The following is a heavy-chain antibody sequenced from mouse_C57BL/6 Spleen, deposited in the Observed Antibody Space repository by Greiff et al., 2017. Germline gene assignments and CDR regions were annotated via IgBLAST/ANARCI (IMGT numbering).Heavy chain of an antibody. J-gene: IGHJ2*01. Sequence: DVKLQESGPELLRPGVSVRISCKASVSSFIASFLNGVLRSQGRSLEWIGRINPYNGDTFYNQKFKGKPTLTLDKSSSTAHMEHRSLTSEDSAVYYCAREGGGRDYFDYWGQGTTLTVSS. CDR2: INPYNGDT. V-gene: IGHV1-20*01. CDR1: VSSFIASF. CDR3: AREGGGRDYFDY. D-gene: IGHD1-1*01.